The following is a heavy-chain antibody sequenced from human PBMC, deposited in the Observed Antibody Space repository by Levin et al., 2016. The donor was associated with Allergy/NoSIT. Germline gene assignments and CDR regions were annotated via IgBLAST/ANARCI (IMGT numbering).Heavy chain of an antibody. CDR1: GFTFSDYR. J-gene: IGHJ4*02. Sequence: GESLKISCSASGFTFSDYRFTWIRQAPGTGLEWVSDIIPGTGYTNYADFAKGRFSISTYSARNTIYLQMSSLRDDDTAVYYCARSPNYFGSGTLPHPYFDYWGQGSLVTVSS. D-gene: IGHD3-10*01. CDR3: ARSPNYFGSGTLPHPYFDY. V-gene: IGHV3-11*03. CDR2: IIPGTGYT.